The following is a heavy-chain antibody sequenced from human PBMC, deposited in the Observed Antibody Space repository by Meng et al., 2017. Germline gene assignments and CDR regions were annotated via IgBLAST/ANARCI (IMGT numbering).Heavy chain of an antibody. V-gene: IGHV4-59*01. CDR3: ARGGGKYSSSTSCYWVYFDY. CDR1: GGSISSYY. D-gene: IGHD2-2*01. Sequence: SETLSLTCTVSGGSISSYYWSWIRQPPGKGLEWIGYIYYSGSTNYNPSLKSRVTISVDTSKNQFSLKLSSVTAADTAVYYCARGGGKYSSSTSCYWVYFDYWGQGTLVTVSS. CDR2: IYYSGST. J-gene: IGHJ4*02.